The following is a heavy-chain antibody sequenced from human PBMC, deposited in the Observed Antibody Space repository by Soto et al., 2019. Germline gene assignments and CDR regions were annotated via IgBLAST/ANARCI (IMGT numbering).Heavy chain of an antibody. CDR3: AKDPFNSSGWYWYFDL. J-gene: IGHJ2*01. V-gene: IGHV3-30*18. D-gene: IGHD6-19*01. CDR1: GFTFSSYG. Sequence: PGGSLRLSCAASGFTFSSYGIHWVRQAPGKGLEWVAVVSYDGSNKYYADSVKGRFTISRDKSKNTLYLQMNSLRAEDTAVYYCAKDPFNSSGWYWYFDLWGRGTLVTVSS. CDR2: VSYDGSNK.